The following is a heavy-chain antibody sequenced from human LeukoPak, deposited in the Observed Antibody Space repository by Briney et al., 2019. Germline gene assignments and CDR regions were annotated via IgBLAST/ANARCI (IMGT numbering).Heavy chain of an antibody. V-gene: IGHV4-30-4*07. CDR1: GGSISSGGYS. Sequence: PSETLSLTCAVSGGSISSGGYSWSWIRQPPGKGLEWIGYIYYSGSTYYNPSLKSRVTISVDTSKNQFSLKLSSVTAADTAVYYCARGMVVTAGGFYYYYYMDVWGKGTTVTISS. D-gene: IGHD2-15*01. CDR2: IYYSGST. CDR3: ARGMVVTAGGFYYYYYMDV. J-gene: IGHJ6*03.